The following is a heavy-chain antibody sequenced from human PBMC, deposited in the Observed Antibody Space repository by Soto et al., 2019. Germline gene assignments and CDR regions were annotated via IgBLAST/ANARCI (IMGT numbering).Heavy chain of an antibody. J-gene: IGHJ2*01. V-gene: IGHV3-13*04. Sequence: EVQLVESGGGLVQPGGSLRLSCAASGFTFSSYDMHWVRQATGKGLEWVSAIGTAGDTYYPGSVKGRFTISRENAKNSLYLQMNSLRAGDTAVYYCAREALPAAGIWYFDLWGRGTLVTVSS. CDR1: GFTFSSYD. D-gene: IGHD2-2*01. CDR3: AREALPAAGIWYFDL. CDR2: IGTAGDT.